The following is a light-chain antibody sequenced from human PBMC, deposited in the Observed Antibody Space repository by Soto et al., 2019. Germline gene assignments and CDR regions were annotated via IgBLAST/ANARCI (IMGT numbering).Light chain of an antibody. CDR1: QGVSSY. CDR2: DAS. Sequence: EIVMTQSPAALSVSLGERVSLTCRASQGVSSYLAWYQQKPGQAPRLLISDASTRATDIPDRFSGSGSGTAVTHTISSLQSSDLAVYCCLQYSTWPPLYTFGQGTKLEIK. V-gene: IGKV3-15*01. J-gene: IGKJ2*01. CDR3: LQYSTWPPLYT.